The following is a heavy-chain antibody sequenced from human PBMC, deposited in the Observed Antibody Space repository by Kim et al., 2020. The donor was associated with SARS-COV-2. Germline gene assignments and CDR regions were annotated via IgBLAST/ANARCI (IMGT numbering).Heavy chain of an antibody. CDR2: ST. J-gene: IGHJ5*02. V-gene: IGHV3-23*01. Sequence: STYYADAGKGRFTISRDNSKNTLYRQMNSLRAEDTAVYYCATPGRFRGAPWGQGTLVTVSS. CDR3: ATPGRFRGAP. D-gene: IGHD3-10*01.